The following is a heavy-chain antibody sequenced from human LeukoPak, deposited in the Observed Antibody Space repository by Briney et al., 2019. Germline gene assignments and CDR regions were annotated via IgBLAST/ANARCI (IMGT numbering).Heavy chain of an antibody. D-gene: IGHD3-16*01. Sequence: GGSLRLSCVASEFTFDDSLMHWVRQAPGKGLEWISLISRDGSTPYYADSVKGRFTISRDNSKNSLFLQMNSLTPEDTAVYYCARDIRGNYFDSWGQGTLVTVSS. V-gene: IGHV3-43*01. CDR2: ISRDGSTP. CDR3: ARDIRGNYFDS. CDR1: EFTFDDSL. J-gene: IGHJ4*02.